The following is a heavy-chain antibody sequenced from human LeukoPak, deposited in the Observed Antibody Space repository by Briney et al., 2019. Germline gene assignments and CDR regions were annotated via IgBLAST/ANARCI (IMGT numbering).Heavy chain of an antibody. J-gene: IGHJ4*02. CDR3: AKISGGGAMAEFDY. Sequence: GGSLRLSCTASAFTFSSYGMHWVRQAPGKGLEWVAVISYDGSNKYYADSVKGRFTISRDNSKNTLYLQMNSLRAEDTAVYYCAKISGGGAMAEFDYWGQGTLVTVSS. CDR1: AFTFSSYG. D-gene: IGHD5-18*01. V-gene: IGHV3-30*18. CDR2: ISYDGSNK.